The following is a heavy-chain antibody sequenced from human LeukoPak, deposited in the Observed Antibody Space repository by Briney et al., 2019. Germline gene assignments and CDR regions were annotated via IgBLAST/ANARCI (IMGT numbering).Heavy chain of an antibody. D-gene: IGHD4-11*01. CDR2: MNPNINKT. CDR3: ARVGYSNSYDY. Sequence: GASVKVSCKASGYTFTSFDINWVRQATGQGLEWMGWMNPNINKTGYAQKFQGRVTITWDTSTTTAYMELRSLRSEDMAVYYCARVGYSNSYDYWGQGTQVTVSS. V-gene: IGHV1-8*03. CDR1: GYTFTSFD. J-gene: IGHJ4*02.